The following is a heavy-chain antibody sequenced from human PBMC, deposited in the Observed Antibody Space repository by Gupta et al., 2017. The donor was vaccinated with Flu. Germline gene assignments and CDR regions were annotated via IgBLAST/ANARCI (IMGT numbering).Heavy chain of an antibody. CDR2: IYYSGST. D-gene: IGHD2-2*01. CDR3: ARVGMGTLVVPAAIWFDP. CDR1: GGSISSGGYY. J-gene: IGHJ5*02. Sequence: QVHLQESAPGPVKPSHTLSLTCTVSGGSISSGGYYRSWIRQHPGKGLVWLGYIYYSGSTYYNPSLKGRVTRSVDTAKNQFSLKLSSVTAADTAVYYCARVGMGTLVVPAAIWFDPWGQGSLVTVSS. V-gene: IGHV4-31*03.